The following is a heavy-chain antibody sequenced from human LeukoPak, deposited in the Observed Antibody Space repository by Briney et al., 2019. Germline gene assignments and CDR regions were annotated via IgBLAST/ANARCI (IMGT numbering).Heavy chain of an antibody. Sequence: PSETLSLTCTVSGGSISSSSYYWGWIRQPPGKGLEWIGSIYYSGSTYYNPSLKSRVTISVDTSKNQFSLKLSSVTAADTAVYYCARQRHSSSSLNFYYYYYRDVWGKGTTVTVSS. CDR2: IYYSGST. CDR1: GGSISSSSYY. D-gene: IGHD6-6*01. V-gene: IGHV4-39*01. CDR3: ARQRHSSSSLNFYYYYYRDV. J-gene: IGHJ6*03.